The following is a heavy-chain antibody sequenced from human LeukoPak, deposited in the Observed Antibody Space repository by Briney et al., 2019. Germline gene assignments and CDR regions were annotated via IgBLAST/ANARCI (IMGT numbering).Heavy chain of an antibody. CDR2: INNDGSNT. CDR3: AKDQHVLLWFGELHY. J-gene: IGHJ4*02. CDR1: GFIFSSHW. D-gene: IGHD3-10*01. Sequence: GGSLRLSCAASGFIFSSHWMHWVRQAPGKGLVWVSRINNDGSNTNYADSVKGRFTISRDNAKNTLYLQMNSLRAEDTAVYYCAKDQHVLLWFGELHYWGQGTLVTVSS. V-gene: IGHV3-74*01.